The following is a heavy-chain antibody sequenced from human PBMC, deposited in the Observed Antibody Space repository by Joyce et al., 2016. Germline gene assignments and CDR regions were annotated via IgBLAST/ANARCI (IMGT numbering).Heavy chain of an antibody. V-gene: IGHV1-69*12. Sequence: QVLLVQSGATVKRPGSSLKVSCKSSGGAFSNFTVNWVRQAPGQRLEWMGGIIPFFGAAKYAEHFQGRVTLTADLPTRTAFMELSSLSSADTAVYYCARGGTSSDHFFFYTLDIWGPGTTVIVSS. CDR1: GGAFSNFT. CDR2: IIPFFGAA. J-gene: IGHJ6*02. D-gene: IGHD1-14*01. CDR3: ARGGTSSDHFFFYTLDI.